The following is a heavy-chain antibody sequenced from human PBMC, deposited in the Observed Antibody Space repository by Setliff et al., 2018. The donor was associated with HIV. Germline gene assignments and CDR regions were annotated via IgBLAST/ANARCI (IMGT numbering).Heavy chain of an antibody. CDR2: IYHSGSA. CDR3: ARILVAAAGTGFDP. Sequence: SETLSLTCAVSGGSISSSNWWSWVHQPPGTGLEWIGEIYHSGSANYNPSLKSRVIISIDKSKNKFSLKVSSVTAADTAVYYCARILVAAAGTGFDPWGQGILVTVYS. CDR1: GGSISSSNW. V-gene: IGHV4-4*02. D-gene: IGHD6-13*01. J-gene: IGHJ5*02.